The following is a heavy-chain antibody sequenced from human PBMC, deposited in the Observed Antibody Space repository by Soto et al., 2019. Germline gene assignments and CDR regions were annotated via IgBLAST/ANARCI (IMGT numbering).Heavy chain of an antibody. CDR2: ISYDGANK. CDR1: GFTFRSYA. CDR3: ARGGYGFAKHDFDS. Sequence: QVPLVESGGGVVQPGESLRLSCAASGFTFRSYAMHWVRQAPGKGLEWVAVISYDGANKYYADSVKGRFTISRDNSKNTLSLQMNSLRVEDTAIYFCARGGYGFAKHDFDSWGQGTLVTVSS. V-gene: IGHV3-30-3*01. J-gene: IGHJ4*02. D-gene: IGHD5-18*01.